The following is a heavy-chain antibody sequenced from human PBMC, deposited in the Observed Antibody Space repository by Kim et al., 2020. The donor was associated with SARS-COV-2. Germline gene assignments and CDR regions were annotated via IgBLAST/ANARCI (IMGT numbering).Heavy chain of an antibody. CDR3: ARQYGGYSDFDY. D-gene: IGHD3-22*01. J-gene: IGHJ4*02. Sequence: NYNPSLQGRVTRSVDTSKSQFSLKLSSVTAADTAVYYWARQYGGYSDFDYWGQGTLDTVSS. V-gene: IGHV4-59*08.